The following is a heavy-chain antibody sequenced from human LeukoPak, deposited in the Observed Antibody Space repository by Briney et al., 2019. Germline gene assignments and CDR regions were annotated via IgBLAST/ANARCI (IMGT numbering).Heavy chain of an antibody. CDR1: GFTLSYYS. V-gene: IGHV3-48*02. CDR2: ISSGTTTM. J-gene: IGHJ5*02. CDR3: ATERSGWFDP. Sequence: PGGSLRLSCAASGFTLSYYSMNWVRQAPGKGLEWVSYISSGTTTMYYADSVKGRFTISRDNAKNSLYLQMNSLRDEDTAVYYCATERSGWFDPWGQGTLVTVSS. D-gene: IGHD3-3*01.